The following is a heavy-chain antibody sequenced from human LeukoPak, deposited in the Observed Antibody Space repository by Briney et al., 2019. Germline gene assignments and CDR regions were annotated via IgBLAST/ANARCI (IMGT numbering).Heavy chain of an antibody. D-gene: IGHD3-3*01. J-gene: IGHJ3*02. CDR2: IIPIFGTA. V-gene: IGHV1-69*13. CDR1: GGTFSSYA. Sequence: ASVKVSCKASGGTFSSYAISWVRQAPGQGLEWMGGIIPIFGTANYAQKFQGRVTITADESTGTAYMELSSLRSEDTAVYYCARTIFGVVTPHDAFDIWGQGTMVTVSS. CDR3: ARTIFGVVTPHDAFDI.